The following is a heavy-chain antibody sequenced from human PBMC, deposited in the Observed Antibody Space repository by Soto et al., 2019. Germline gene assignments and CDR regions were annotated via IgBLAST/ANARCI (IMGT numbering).Heavy chain of an antibody. CDR3: ARVGAQSSGYYPDY. V-gene: IGHV3-74*01. Sequence: GGSLRLSCAASGITFSSYWMHWVRQAPGKGLVWVSRINSDGSSTTYADSVKGRFTISRDNAKNTLYLQMNSLKAEDTAVYYCARVGAQSSGYYPDYWGQGTPVTVSS. CDR1: GITFSSYW. J-gene: IGHJ4*02. CDR2: INSDGSST. D-gene: IGHD3-22*01.